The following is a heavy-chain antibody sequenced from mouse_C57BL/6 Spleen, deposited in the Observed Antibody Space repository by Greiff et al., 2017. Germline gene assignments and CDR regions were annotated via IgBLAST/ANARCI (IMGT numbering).Heavy chain of an antibody. Sequence: VQLQQSGAELVKPGASVKLSCKASGYTFTSYWMHWVKQRPGQGLEWIGMIHPNSGSTNYNEKFKSKATLTVDKSSSTAYMQLSSLTSEDSAVYYCASHYDYDAWFAYWGQGTLVTVSA. V-gene: IGHV1-64*01. CDR2: IHPNSGST. CDR3: ASHYDYDAWFAY. CDR1: GYTFTSYW. J-gene: IGHJ3*01. D-gene: IGHD2-4*01.